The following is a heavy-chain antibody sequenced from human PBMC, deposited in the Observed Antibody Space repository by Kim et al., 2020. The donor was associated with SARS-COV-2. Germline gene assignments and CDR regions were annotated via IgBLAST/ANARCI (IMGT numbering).Heavy chain of an antibody. CDR2: ISSSSSYI. J-gene: IGHJ6*02. Sequence: GGSLRLSCEASGFTFSSYSMNWVRQAPGKGLEWVSPISSSSSYIYYADSVKGRFTISRDYAKNSLYLQMNSLRTEETAVYYCARDTYIVDTIGVGGLGYGMDGWGQGTTVTVSS. CDR1: GFTFSSYS. V-gene: IGHV3-21*01. CDR3: ARDTYIVDTIGVGGLGYGMDG. D-gene: IGHD5-12*01.